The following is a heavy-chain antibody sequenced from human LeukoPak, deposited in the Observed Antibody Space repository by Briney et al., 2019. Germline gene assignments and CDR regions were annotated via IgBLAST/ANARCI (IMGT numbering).Heavy chain of an antibody. CDR2: INHSGST. CDR1: GGSFSGYY. V-gene: IGHV4-34*01. D-gene: IGHD6-6*01. Sequence: SETLSLTCAVYGGSFSGYYWSWIRQPPGKGLEWIGEINHSGSTNYNPSLKSRVTISVDTSKNQFSLKLTSVTAADTAVYYCALEYSSSSGNWFDPWGQGTLVTVSS. J-gene: IGHJ5*02. CDR3: ALEYSSSSGNWFDP.